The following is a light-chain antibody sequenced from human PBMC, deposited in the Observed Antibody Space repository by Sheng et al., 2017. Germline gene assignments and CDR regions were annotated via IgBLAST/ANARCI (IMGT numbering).Light chain of an antibody. V-gene: IGKV1-39*01. CDR2: TTS. J-gene: IGKJ4*01. CDR1: QNIYNY. CDR3: QQYNGYPLT. Sequence: DIQMTQSPSSLSASVGERVTITCRASQNIYNYLNWYQQRPGAGPKLLIYTTSNLESGVPSRFSGSGSGTDFTLTISSLQPDDFATYYCQQYNGYPLTLGGGTKVQIK.